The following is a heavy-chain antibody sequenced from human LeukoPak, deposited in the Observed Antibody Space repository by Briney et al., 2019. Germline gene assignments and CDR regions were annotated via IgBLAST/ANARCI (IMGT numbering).Heavy chain of an antibody. Sequence: SETLSLTCTVSGGSISSSSYYWGWIRQPPGKGLEWIGSIYYTGSAYYNPSLKSRVTMSVDTSRNQFSLRLSSVTAADTAVYSCARHPERYSYFDYWGQGTLVTVSS. J-gene: IGHJ4*02. CDR1: GGSISSSSYY. V-gene: IGHV4-39*01. D-gene: IGHD5-18*01. CDR2: IYYTGSA. CDR3: ARHPERYSYFDY.